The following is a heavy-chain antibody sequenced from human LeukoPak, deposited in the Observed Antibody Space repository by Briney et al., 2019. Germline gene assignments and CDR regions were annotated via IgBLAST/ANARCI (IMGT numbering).Heavy chain of an antibody. V-gene: IGHV4-34*01. J-gene: IGHJ6*04. CDR1: GGSFSGYY. CDR3: ARFGAGGSGSYFSYYYGMDV. Sequence: SKTLSLTCAVYGGSFSGYYWSWIRQPPGKGLEWIGEINHSGGTNYNPSLKSRVTISVDTSKNQFSLKLSSVTAADTAVYYCARFGAGGSGSYFSYYYGMDVWGKGTTVTVSS. D-gene: IGHD3-10*01. CDR2: INHSGGT.